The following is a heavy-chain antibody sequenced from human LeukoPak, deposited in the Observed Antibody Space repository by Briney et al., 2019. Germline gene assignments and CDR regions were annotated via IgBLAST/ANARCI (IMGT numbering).Heavy chain of an antibody. CDR1: GGSISSYY. Sequence: SETLSLTCTVSGGSISSYYWSWIRQPPGKGLEWIGYIYYSGSTNYNPSLKSRVTISVDTSKNQFSLKLSSVTAADTAVYYCARVLLSRVYAFDIWGQGTMVTVSS. CDR3: ARVLLSRVYAFDI. CDR2: IYYSGST. J-gene: IGHJ3*02. D-gene: IGHD2-21*01. V-gene: IGHV4-59*01.